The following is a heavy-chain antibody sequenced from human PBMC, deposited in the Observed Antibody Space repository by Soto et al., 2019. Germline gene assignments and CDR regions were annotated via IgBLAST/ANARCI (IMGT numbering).Heavy chain of an antibody. CDR3: ARDAQMGGDHYYYYYYMDV. CDR2: ISSSSSTI. D-gene: IGHD3-16*01. Sequence: PGGSLRLSCAASGFSLSNVWMNWVRQAPGKGLEWVSYISSSSSTIYYADSVKGRFTISRDNAKNSLYLQMNSLRAEDTAVYYCARDAQMGGDHYYYYYYMDVWGKGTTVTVSS. V-gene: IGHV3-48*01. J-gene: IGHJ6*03. CDR1: GFSLSNVW.